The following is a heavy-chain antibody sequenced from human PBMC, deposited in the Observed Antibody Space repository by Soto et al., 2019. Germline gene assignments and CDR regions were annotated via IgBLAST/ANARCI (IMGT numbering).Heavy chain of an antibody. CDR3: ARWYHRWNYFDY. V-gene: IGHV1-18*01. D-gene: IGHD2-2*01. Sequence: ASVKVSCKASGYTFTSYGISWVRQAPGQGLEWMGWISAYNGNTNYAQKLQGRVTMTTDTSTSTVYMELRSLRSDDTAVYYCARWYHRWNYFDYWGQGTLVTVSS. J-gene: IGHJ4*02. CDR1: GYTFTSYG. CDR2: ISAYNGNT.